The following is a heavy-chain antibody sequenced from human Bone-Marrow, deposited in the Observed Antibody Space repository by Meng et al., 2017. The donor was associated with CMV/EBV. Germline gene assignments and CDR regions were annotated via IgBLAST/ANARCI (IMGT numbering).Heavy chain of an antibody. D-gene: IGHD2-21*01. CDR3: ARDIVVVIAMDLGGGEHFDY. CDR2: INPNSGGT. CDR1: GYTFTGYY. V-gene: IGHV1-2*02. Sequence: ASVKVSCKASGYTFTGYYMHWVRQAPGQGLEWMGWINPNSGGTNYAQKFQGRVTMTRDTSISTVYMELSRLRSDDTAAYYCARDIVVVIAMDLGGGEHFDYWGQGTLVTVSS. J-gene: IGHJ4*02.